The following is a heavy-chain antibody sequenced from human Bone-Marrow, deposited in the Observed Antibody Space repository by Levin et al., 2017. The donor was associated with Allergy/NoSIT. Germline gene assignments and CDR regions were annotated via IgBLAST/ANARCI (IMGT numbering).Heavy chain of an antibody. J-gene: IGHJ4*02. CDR1: GASIRSGAYY. CDR3: ARVLAGFDGSAMAYDY. Sequence: SETLSLTCTVSGASIRSGAYYWSWVRQPPGQGLEWIGYIYYNGSTYFNPSLKTRVSISVDTSKNQFSLKLSSVTAADTADYYCARVLAGFDGSAMAYDYWGRGSLVTVSS. D-gene: IGHD3-10*01. V-gene: IGHV4-31*03. CDR2: IYYNGST.